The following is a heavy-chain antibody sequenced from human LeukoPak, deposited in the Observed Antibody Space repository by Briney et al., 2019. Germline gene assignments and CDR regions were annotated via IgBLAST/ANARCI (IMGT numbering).Heavy chain of an antibody. V-gene: IGHV3-48*02. CDR1: GFTFSSYS. CDR2: ISSSSSTI. Sequence: GGSLRLSCAASGFTFSSYSMNWVRQAPGKGLEWVSYISSSSSTIYYADSVRGRFTISRDNAKNSLYLQMNSLRDEDTAVYCCARDRGSYDFWSGYYLWGQGTLVTVSS. D-gene: IGHD3-3*01. J-gene: IGHJ1*01. CDR3: ARDRGSYDFWSGYYL.